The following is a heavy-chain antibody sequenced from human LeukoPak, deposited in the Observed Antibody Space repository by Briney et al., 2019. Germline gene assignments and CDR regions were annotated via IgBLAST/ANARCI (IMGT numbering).Heavy chain of an antibody. J-gene: IGHJ4*02. V-gene: IGHV1-46*01. Sequence: ASVKVSCKTSGYTFTSYYLHWVRQAPGQGLEWMGIINPSDDTTNYAQKFQGRVTMTSDMSTSTAYIELSSLRSEDTAVYFCARERGNIYSGNYYRLPDLWGQGALVTVSS. CDR3: ARERGNIYSGNYYRLPDL. CDR1: GYTFTSYY. CDR2: INPSDDTT. D-gene: IGHD1-26*01.